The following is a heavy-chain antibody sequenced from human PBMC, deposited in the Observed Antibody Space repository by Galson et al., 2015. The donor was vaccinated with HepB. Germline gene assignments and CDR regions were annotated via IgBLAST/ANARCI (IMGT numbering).Heavy chain of an antibody. CDR1: GFTFSSYA. CDR3: ARGSRSYDTYYYYGMDV. Sequence: SLRLSCAASGFTFSSYAMHWVRQAPSKGLEWVAVISYDGSNKYYADSVKGRFTVSRDNSKNTLYLQMNSLRAEDTAVYYCARGSRSYDTYYYYGMDVWGQGTTVTVSS. J-gene: IGHJ6*02. D-gene: IGHD1-26*01. V-gene: IGHV3-30*04. CDR2: ISYDGSNK.